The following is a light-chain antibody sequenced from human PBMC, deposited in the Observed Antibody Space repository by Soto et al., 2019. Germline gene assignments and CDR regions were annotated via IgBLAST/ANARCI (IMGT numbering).Light chain of an antibody. CDR1: QGIGVY. CDR3: QKYNSPPLT. CDR2: AAS. Sequence: DIQMTQSPSSLSASLGDRVTITCWASQGIGVYLAWFQQRPGRVPSLLIYAASTLQSGVPSRFSGSGSGTDFTLTISSLQPEDVATYYCQKYNSPPLTFGGGTKVEIK. J-gene: IGKJ4*01. V-gene: IGKV1-27*01.